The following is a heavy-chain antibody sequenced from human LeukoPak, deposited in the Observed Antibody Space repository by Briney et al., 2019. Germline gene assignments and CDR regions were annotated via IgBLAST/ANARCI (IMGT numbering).Heavy chain of an antibody. CDR1: GGSISSYY. CDR2: IYYSGST. D-gene: IGHD6-19*01. Sequence: SETLSLTCTVSGGSISSYYWSWIRQPPGKGLEWIGYIYYSGSTNHNPSLKSRVTISVDTSKNQFSLKLSSVTAADTAVYYCARGISSGWDLYFDYWGQGTLVTVSS. V-gene: IGHV4-59*01. CDR3: ARGISSGWDLYFDY. J-gene: IGHJ4*02.